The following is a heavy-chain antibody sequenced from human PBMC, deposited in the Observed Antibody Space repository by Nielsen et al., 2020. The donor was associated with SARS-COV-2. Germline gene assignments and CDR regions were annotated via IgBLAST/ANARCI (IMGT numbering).Heavy chain of an antibody. CDR2: INPNSGGT. CDR1: GYTFTGYY. V-gene: IGHV1-2*06. Sequence: SVTVSCKASGYTFTGYYMHWVRQAPGQGLEWMGRINPNSGGTNYAQKFQGRVTMTRDTSISTAYMELSRLRSDDTAVYYCARGSSGWYELVSKLDYWGQGTLVTVSS. D-gene: IGHD6-19*01. CDR3: ARGSSGWYELVSKLDY. J-gene: IGHJ4*02.